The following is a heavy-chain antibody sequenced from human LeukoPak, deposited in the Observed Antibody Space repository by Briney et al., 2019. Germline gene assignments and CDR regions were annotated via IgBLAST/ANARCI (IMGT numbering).Heavy chain of an antibody. Sequence: ASVKVSCKVSGYTLTELSMHWVRQAPGKGLEWMGGFDPEDGETIYAQKFQGRVTMTEDTSTDTAYMELSSLRSEDTAVYYCATVKGGSYPVDYWGQGTLVTVSS. CDR1: GYTLTELS. V-gene: IGHV1-24*01. J-gene: IGHJ4*02. CDR3: ATVKGGSYPVDY. D-gene: IGHD1-26*01. CDR2: FDPEDGET.